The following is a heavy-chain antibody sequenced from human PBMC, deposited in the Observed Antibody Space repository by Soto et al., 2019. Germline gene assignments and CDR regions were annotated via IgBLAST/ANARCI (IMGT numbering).Heavy chain of an antibody. CDR3: ARGWSSGLDV. Sequence: GGSLRLSCAASGFTVSNNSMRWVRQAPGKGLEWVSVFFSGGSTSYEDSVQGRFTISRDNSKNTLYLQMNSLRVEDTAVYYCARGWSSGLDVWGQGTTVTVSS. D-gene: IGHD2-8*01. J-gene: IGHJ6*02. V-gene: IGHV3-53*01. CDR2: FFSGGST. CDR1: GFTVSNNS.